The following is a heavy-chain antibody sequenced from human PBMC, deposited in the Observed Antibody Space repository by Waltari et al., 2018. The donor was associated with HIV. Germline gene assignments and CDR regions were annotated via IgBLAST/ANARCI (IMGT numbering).Heavy chain of an antibody. CDR3: GKDLTPGGLDV. CDR2: VRLDSDRI. CDR1: GLTFCKYA. V-gene: IGHV3-9*01. J-gene: IGHJ6*02. Sequence: EVQLVESGGGLVQPGGSLSLSCAVSGLTFCKYAMHWVRQVPGKGLEWVSGVRLDSDRIDYADSVKGRFTVSRDNAKNSLYLQMNSLRVEDTALYYCGKDLTPGGLDVWGQGTTVIVSS.